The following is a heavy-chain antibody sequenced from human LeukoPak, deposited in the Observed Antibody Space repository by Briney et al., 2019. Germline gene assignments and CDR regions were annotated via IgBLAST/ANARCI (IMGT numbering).Heavy chain of an antibody. CDR3: ARMVRYYDSSGYYYFGYFDY. D-gene: IGHD3-22*01. Sequence: PSETLSLTCSVSGDSISTSSYYWGWIRQPPGKGLEWIGTIYYSGSTYYNPSLKSRVTISVDTSKNQFSLKLSSVTAADTAVYYCARMVRYYDSSGYYYFGYFDYWGQGTLVTVSS. J-gene: IGHJ4*02. V-gene: IGHV4-39*07. CDR1: GDSISTSSYY. CDR2: IYYSGST.